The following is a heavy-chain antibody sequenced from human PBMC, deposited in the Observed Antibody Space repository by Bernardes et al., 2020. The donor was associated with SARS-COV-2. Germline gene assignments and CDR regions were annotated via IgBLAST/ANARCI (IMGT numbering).Heavy chain of an antibody. CDR1: GYNFNTQW. CDR2: IYPGDSET. Sequence: GSLKIYSRGSGYNFNTQWVAWVRQVAGKGLEYMGIIYPGDSETKYGPSFQGRVTISADKSINTVYLQWNRLEASDTAMYYCATSPILSGWPFDHWGQGTLITVSS. CDR3: ATSPILSGWPFDH. J-gene: IGHJ4*02. D-gene: IGHD6-19*01. V-gene: IGHV5-51*01.